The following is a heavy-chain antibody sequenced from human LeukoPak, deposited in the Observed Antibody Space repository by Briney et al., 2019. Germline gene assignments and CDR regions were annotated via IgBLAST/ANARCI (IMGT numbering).Heavy chain of an antibody. J-gene: IGHJ5*02. CDR1: GGTFSSYA. V-gene: IGHV1-69*05. D-gene: IGHD3-3*01. CDR3: ARDVWSGYYPIWFDP. Sequence: GASVKVSCKASGGTFSSYAISWVRQAPGQGLEWMGGIIPIFGTANYAQKFQGRVTITTDESTSTAYMELSSLRSEDTAVYYCARDVWSGYYPIWFDPWGQGTLVTVSS. CDR2: IIPIFGTA.